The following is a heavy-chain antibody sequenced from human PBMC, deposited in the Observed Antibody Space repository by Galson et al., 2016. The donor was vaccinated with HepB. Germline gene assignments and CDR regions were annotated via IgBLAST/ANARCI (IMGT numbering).Heavy chain of an antibody. CDR1: GGSIVTNNYY. Sequence: SETLSLTCTVSGGSIVTNNYYWGWIRQAPGKGLEWIESIDYTGSTFHNPSLKSRVITSVDTAKNQFSLVLTSVTAADAAVYYCARQGMVRGHNLFDTWGQGTLVTVSS. D-gene: IGHD3-10*01. CDR3: ARQGMVRGHNLFDT. CDR2: IDYTGST. V-gene: IGHV4-39*01. J-gene: IGHJ5*02.